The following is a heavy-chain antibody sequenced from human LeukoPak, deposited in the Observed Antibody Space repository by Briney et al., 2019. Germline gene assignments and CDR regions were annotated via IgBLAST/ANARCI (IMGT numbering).Heavy chain of an antibody. CDR3: ATDFYDST. D-gene: IGHD3-22*01. J-gene: IGHJ5*02. CDR2: IRSNSDGGTI. Sequence: GGSLRLSCATSGFTFSNAWMNWVRQAPGKGLEWVGRIRSNSDGGTIDYAAPVKGRFTLSRDDSKTTLYLQMNSLQTEDTAVYYCATDFYDSTWGQGILVTVSS. V-gene: IGHV3-15*07. CDR1: GFTFSNAW.